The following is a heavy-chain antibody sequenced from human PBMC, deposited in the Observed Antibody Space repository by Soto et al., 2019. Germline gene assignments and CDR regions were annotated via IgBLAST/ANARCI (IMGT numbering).Heavy chain of an antibody. D-gene: IGHD1-26*01. V-gene: IGHV3-23*01. CDR3: AKDLGLYSGSYYARFDY. J-gene: IGHJ4*02. CDR2: ISGSGGST. Sequence: GGSLRLSCAASGFTFSSYAMSWVRQAPGKGLEWVSAISGSGGSTYYADSVKGRFTISRDNSKNTLYLQMNSLRAEDTAVYYCAKDLGLYSGSYYARFDYWGQGTLVTVSS. CDR1: GFTFSSYA.